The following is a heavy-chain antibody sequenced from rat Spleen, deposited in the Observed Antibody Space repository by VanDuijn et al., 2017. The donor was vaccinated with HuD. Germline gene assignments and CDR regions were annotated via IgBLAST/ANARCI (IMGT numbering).Heavy chain of an antibody. CDR1: GFTFSNYY. Sequence: EVQLVESGGGLVQPGRSLKLSCAASGFTFSNYYMAWVRQAPKKGLEWVASISYEASNTYYGDSVKGRFTISRDDAKSTLYLLMNSLTSEDTATYYCVRLSYSRDYWGQGVMVTVSS. D-gene: IGHD1-12*01. CDR3: VRLSYSRDY. V-gene: IGHV5-22*01. CDR2: ISYEASNT. J-gene: IGHJ2*01.